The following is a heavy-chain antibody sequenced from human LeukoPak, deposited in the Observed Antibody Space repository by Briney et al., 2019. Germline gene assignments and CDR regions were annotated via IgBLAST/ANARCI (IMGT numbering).Heavy chain of an antibody. CDR2: MSGSGDRT. D-gene: IGHD6-13*01. Sequence: GGSLSHPCRISGFTFSAYAVTCVRQAPGKGLEWDSSMSGSGDRTYHADSVRGRFTISRDNSKNTLYLQMNTLRAEDTARYYCTKWAGDVTHSSNYLNPLDPCGQGTLVTVSS. CDR1: GFTFSAYA. CDR3: TKWAGDVTHSSNYLNPLDP. V-gene: IGHV3-23*01. J-gene: IGHJ5*02.